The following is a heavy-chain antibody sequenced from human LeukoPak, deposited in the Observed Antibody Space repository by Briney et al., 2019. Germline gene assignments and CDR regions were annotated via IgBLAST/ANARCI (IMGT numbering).Heavy chain of an antibody. Sequence: GKSLRLSCAASGFTVSSNYMSWVRQAPGKGLEWVSVIHDGGSTYYADSVKGRFTISRDNSKNTLYLQMNSLRAGDTAVYYCARTHPTGYFDYWGQGTLATVSS. D-gene: IGHD1-14*01. CDR1: GFTVSSNY. V-gene: IGHV3-53*01. J-gene: IGHJ4*02. CDR2: IHDGGST. CDR3: ARTHPTGYFDY.